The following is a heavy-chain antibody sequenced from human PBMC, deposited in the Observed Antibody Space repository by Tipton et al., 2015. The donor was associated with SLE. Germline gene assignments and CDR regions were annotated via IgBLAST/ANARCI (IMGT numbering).Heavy chain of an antibody. CDR3: TRDLYASGHAIFDP. V-gene: IGHV3-23*01. Sequence: SLRLSCVASGFYFYNYAMSWVRQLPDKGLEWVSAISSSGKSTYYADSVKGRFTISRDNSDNTLYLQMNNLRVEDTAVYYCTRDLYASGHAIFDPWGQGTLVTVSS. CDR2: ISSSGKST. J-gene: IGHJ5*02. CDR1: GFYFYNYA. D-gene: IGHD2-8*01.